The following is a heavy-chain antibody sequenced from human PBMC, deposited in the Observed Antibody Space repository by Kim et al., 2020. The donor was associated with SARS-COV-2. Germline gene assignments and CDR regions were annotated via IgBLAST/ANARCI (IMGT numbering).Heavy chain of an antibody. CDR1: GSTFSSYA. V-gene: IGHV3-23*01. CDR3: AHYSCSGGTCYRYFYL. D-gene: IGHD2-15*01. CDR2: ISGSGGTT. Sequence: GGSLRLSCAASGSTFSSYAMSWVRQAPGKGLEWVSTISGSGGTTYYADSVKGRFTISRDNSKSTLYLQINSLRAEDTAVYYCAHYSCSGGTCYRYFYLWGRGTLVTVSS. J-gene: IGHJ2*01.